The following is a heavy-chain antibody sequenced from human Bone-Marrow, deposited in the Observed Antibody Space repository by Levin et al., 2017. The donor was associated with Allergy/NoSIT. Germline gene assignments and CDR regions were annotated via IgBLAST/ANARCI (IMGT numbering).Heavy chain of an antibody. CDR2: IYYSGST. CDR3: ARLRGFFDY. Sequence: GSLRLSCTVSGGSISSSSYYWGWIRQPPGKGLEWIGSIYYSGSTYYNPSLKSRVTISVDTSKNQFSLKLSSVTAADTAVYYCARLRGFFDYWGQGTLVTVSS. V-gene: IGHV4-39*01. D-gene: IGHD3-10*01. CDR1: GGSISSSSYY. J-gene: IGHJ4*02.